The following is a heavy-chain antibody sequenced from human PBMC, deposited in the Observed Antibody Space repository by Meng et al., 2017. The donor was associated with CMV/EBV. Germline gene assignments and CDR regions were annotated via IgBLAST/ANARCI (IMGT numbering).Heavy chain of an antibody. V-gene: IGHV1-2*02. D-gene: IGHD2-2*01. Sequence: ASVKVSCKASGYTFTGYYMHWVRQAPGQGLEWMGWINPNSGGTNYAQKFQGRVTMTRDTSISTAYMELSRLGSDDTAVYYCARDLGGISSTVYWGQGTLVTVSS. J-gene: IGHJ4*02. CDR1: GYTFTGYY. CDR3: ARDLGGISSTVY. CDR2: INPNSGGT.